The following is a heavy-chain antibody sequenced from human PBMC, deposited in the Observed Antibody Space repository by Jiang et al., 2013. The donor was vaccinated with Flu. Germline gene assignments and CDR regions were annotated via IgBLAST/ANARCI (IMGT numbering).Heavy chain of an antibody. J-gene: IGHJ6*02. Sequence: GLVKPSETLSLTCTVSGGSISSYYWSWIRQPPGKGLEWIGYIYYSGSTNYNPSLKSRVTISVDTSKNQFSLKLSSVTAADTAVYYCARDAPTFGEFDYYYYGMDVWGQGTTVTVSS. CDR2: IYYSGST. CDR1: GGSISSYY. CDR3: ARDAPTFGEFDYYYYGMDV. D-gene: IGHD3-10*01. V-gene: IGHV4-59*13.